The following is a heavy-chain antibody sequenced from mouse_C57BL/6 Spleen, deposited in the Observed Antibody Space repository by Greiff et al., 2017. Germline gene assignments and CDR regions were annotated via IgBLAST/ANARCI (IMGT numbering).Heavy chain of an antibody. J-gene: IGHJ2*01. V-gene: IGHV1-15*01. D-gene: IGHD1-1*01. CDR3: TLVITTVVATGDY. Sequence: QVQLQQSGAELVRPGASVTLSCKASGYTFTDYEMHWVKQTPVHGLEWIGAIDPETGGTAYNQKFKGKAILTADKSSSTAYMELRSLTSEDSAVDYCTLVITTVVATGDYWGQGTTLTVSS. CDR2: IDPETGGT. CDR1: GYTFTDYE.